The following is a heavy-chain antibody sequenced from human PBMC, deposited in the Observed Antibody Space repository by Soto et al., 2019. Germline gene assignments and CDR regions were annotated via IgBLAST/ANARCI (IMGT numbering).Heavy chain of an antibody. Sequence: PSETLSLTCAVSGGSISSSNWWSWVRQPPGKGLEWIGEIYHSGSTNYNPSLKSRVTISVDKSKNQFSLKLSSVTAADTAVYYCARSGITGTTGWYFDLWGRGTLVTVSS. V-gene: IGHV4-4*02. CDR3: ARSGITGTTGWYFDL. J-gene: IGHJ2*01. CDR2: IYHSGST. D-gene: IGHD1-7*01. CDR1: GGSISSSNW.